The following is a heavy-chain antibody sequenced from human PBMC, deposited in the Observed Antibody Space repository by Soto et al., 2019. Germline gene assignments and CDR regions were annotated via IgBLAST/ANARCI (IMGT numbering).Heavy chain of an antibody. D-gene: IGHD2-2*01. Sequence: QVRLVQSGAEVKKPGASVKVSCKASGYTFTSYGISWVRQAPGQGLEWMGWISAYNGNTNYAQKLQGRVTMTTDTSTSTAYMELRSLRSDDTAVYYCARKKEVPAAMGDYYYYDGMDVWGQGTTVTVSS. CDR2: ISAYNGNT. CDR1: GYTFTSYG. J-gene: IGHJ6*02. V-gene: IGHV1-18*01. CDR3: ARKKEVPAAMGDYYYYDGMDV.